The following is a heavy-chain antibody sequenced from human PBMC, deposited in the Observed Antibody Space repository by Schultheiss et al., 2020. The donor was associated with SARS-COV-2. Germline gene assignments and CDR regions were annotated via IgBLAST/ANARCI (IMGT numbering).Heavy chain of an antibody. V-gene: IGHV4-39*07. CDR2: IYYSGST. Sequence: SETLSLTCTVSGGSVSSSGYYWGWMRQPPGKGLEWIGSIYYSGSTYYNPSLKSRVTISIDTSKNQFSLKLSSVTAADTAVYSCAKVYTSNMLTLDYWGQGTLVTVSS. J-gene: IGHJ4*02. CDR1: GGSVSSSGYY. CDR3: AKVYTSNMLTLDY. D-gene: IGHD3-16*01.